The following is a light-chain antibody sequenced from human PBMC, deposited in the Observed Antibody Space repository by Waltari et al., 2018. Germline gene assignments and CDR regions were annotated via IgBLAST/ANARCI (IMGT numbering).Light chain of an antibody. CDR2: AAS. Sequence: DIQMTQSPSSLSASVGDRVTISCRASQVVSGSLAWYQQKPGKAPKLLLYAASRLETGVPSRFSGSGSGTDYTLTISSLQPEDFATYYCQQYYSSPSWTFGQGTKVEVK. V-gene: IGKV1-NL1*01. CDR1: QVVSGS. J-gene: IGKJ1*01. CDR3: QQYYSSPSWT.